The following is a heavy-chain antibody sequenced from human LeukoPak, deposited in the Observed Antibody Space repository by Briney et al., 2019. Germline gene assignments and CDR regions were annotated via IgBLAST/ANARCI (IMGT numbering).Heavy chain of an antibody. CDR1: GYTFTGYY. CDR2: INPNSGGT. Sequence: ASVKVSCKASGYTFTGYYMHWVRQAPGQGLEWMGWINPNSGGTNYAQKFQGRVTMTRDTSISTAYMELSRLRSDDTAVYYCARDLGDLAYFDYCGEGTLVTVYS. CDR3: ARDLGDLAYFDY. V-gene: IGHV1-2*02. J-gene: IGHJ4*02. D-gene: IGHD3-16*01.